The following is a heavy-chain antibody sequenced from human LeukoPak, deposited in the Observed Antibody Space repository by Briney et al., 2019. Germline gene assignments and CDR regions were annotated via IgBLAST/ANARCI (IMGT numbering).Heavy chain of an antibody. D-gene: IGHD4-23*01. CDR1: GGSFSGYY. V-gene: IGHV4-34*01. CDR2: INHSGST. J-gene: IGHJ4*02. Sequence: PSETLSLTCAVYGGSFSGYYWSWIRQPPGKGLEWIGEINHSGSTNYNPSLKSRVTISVDTSKNQFSLKLSSVTAADTAVYYCARTRGNHDSFDYWGQGTLVTVSS. CDR3: ARTRGNHDSFDY.